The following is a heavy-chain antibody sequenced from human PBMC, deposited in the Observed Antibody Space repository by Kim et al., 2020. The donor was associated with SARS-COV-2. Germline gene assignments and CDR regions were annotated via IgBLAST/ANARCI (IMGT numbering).Heavy chain of an antibody. V-gene: IGHV3-23*01. Sequence: KGRFTISRDNSKNTLYLQMNSLRAEDTAVYYCAKELHEVIVVVPVGWFDPWGQGTLVTVSS. D-gene: IGHD2-2*01. J-gene: IGHJ5*02. CDR3: AKELHEVIVVVPVGWFDP.